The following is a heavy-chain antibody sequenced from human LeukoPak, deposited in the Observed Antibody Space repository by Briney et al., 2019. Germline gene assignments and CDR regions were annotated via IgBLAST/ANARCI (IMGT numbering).Heavy chain of an antibody. D-gene: IGHD6-19*01. CDR3: ATLDPQWPITN. J-gene: IGHJ4*02. Sequence: SETLSLTCTVSGGSVSSSTYYWGWIRQPPGKGLEWIGTLYYSGSTSDNPSPKSRVTISVDTSKNQFSLKLSSVTAADTAVYYCATLDPQWPITNWGQGTLVTVSS. CDR1: GGSVSSSTYY. CDR2: LYYSGST. V-gene: IGHV4-39*01.